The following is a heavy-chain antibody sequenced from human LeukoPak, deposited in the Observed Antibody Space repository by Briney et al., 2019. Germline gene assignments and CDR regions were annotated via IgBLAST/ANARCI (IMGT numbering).Heavy chain of an antibody. V-gene: IGHV3-33*01. CDR1: GFNFGIYG. Sequence: GGSLRLSCTASGFNFGIYGMHWVRQAPGKGLEWVAVMWDDGTNEYYVESVKGRFTISRDNSKNTLYLQMNSLRAEDTAVYYCARAPASYEVRGVQFDYWGQGTLVTVSS. CDR3: ARAPASYEVRGVQFDY. D-gene: IGHD3-10*01. CDR2: MWDDGTNE. J-gene: IGHJ4*02.